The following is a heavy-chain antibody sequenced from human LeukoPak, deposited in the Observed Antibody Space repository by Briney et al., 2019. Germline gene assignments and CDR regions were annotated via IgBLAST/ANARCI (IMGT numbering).Heavy chain of an antibody. CDR3: ARTMIAAAGINWSDP. CDR1: GDSVSSDSAA. Sequence: SQTLSLTCAISGDSVSSDSAAWNWIRQSPSRGLEWLGRTYYRSKWYNDYAVSVKSRITINPDTSKNQFSLQLNSVTPEDTAVYYCARTMIAAAGINWSDPWGQGTLVTVSS. CDR2: TYYRSKWYN. V-gene: IGHV6-1*01. D-gene: IGHD6-13*01. J-gene: IGHJ5*02.